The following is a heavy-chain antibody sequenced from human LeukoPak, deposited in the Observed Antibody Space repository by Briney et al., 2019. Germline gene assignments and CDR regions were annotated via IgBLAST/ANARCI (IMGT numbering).Heavy chain of an antibody. D-gene: IGHD2-2*01. CDR2: IDPEDDEI. Sequence: ASVKVSCKTSLYTFTDYHIHSVPRAPGKGLEWVGRIDPEDDEIMFGMKFRDKVTMSADRSTDTVYMEWSSLTSDDTPIYYCATCSSSADCMALKFDPWGQGTLVSVSS. CDR1: LYTFTDYH. V-gene: IGHV1-69-2*01. J-gene: IGHJ5*02. CDR3: ATCSSSADCMALKFDP.